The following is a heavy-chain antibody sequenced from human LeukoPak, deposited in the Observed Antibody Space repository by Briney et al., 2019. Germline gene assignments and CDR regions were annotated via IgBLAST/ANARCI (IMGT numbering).Heavy chain of an antibody. Sequence: GGSLRLSCAASEFTFSAHWMHWVLQVPGKGLVYIAYIDNDGTNTNYADSVKGRFTISRDNAKNTLYLQMNSLRVEDTAVYYCVRHRPRNCFDPWGQGTLVTVSS. CDR1: EFTFSAHW. CDR2: IDNDGTNT. D-gene: IGHD6-6*01. V-gene: IGHV3-74*01. J-gene: IGHJ5*02. CDR3: VRHRPRNCFDP.